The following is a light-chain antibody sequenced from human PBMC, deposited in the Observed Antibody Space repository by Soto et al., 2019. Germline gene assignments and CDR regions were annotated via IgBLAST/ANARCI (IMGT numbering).Light chain of an antibody. CDR2: KVS. J-gene: IGKJ2*01. Sequence: DVVVTQSPLSLPVTLGQPASISCRSSQSLVYSDGNTYLSWFHQRPGQSPRRLIYKVSNRDSGVPDRCSGSGSGTDFTLKISRVEAEDVGVYYCMQGTKWPGTFGQGTKLEIK. CDR3: MQGTKWPGT. V-gene: IGKV2-30*01. CDR1: QSLVYSDGNTY.